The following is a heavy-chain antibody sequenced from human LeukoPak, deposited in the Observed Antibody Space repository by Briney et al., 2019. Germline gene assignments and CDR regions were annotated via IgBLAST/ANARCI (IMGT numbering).Heavy chain of an antibody. J-gene: IGHJ6*03. V-gene: IGHV3-23*01. CDR3: AKAPRSDFYGYYYMDV. Sequence: PGGSLRLSCAASGFTFSSYAMNWVRQAPGKGLEWVSDISGSADDTNYADSVKGRFTVSRDNSENTLSLQMNSLRAEDTAVYYSAKAPRSDFYGYYYMDVWGKGTTVTVSS. CDR2: ISGSADDT. D-gene: IGHD3/OR15-3a*01. CDR1: GFTFSSYA.